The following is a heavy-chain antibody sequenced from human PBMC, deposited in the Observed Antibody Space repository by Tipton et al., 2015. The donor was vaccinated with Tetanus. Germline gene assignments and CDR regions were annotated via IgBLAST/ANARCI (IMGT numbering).Heavy chain of an antibody. CDR2: ISGSGGST. V-gene: IGHV3-23*01. J-gene: IGHJ4*02. Sequence: SLRLSCAASGFTFSSYAMSWVRQAPGKGLEWVSAISGSGGSTYYADSVKGRFTISRDNSKNTLYLQMNSLKTEDTAVYYCTPAYYYDSSGQDGGQGTLVTVSS. CDR3: TPAYYYDSSGQD. CDR1: GFTFSSYA. D-gene: IGHD3-22*01.